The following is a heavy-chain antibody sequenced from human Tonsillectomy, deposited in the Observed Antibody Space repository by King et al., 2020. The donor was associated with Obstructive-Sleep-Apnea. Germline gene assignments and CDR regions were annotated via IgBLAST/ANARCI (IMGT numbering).Heavy chain of an antibody. CDR3: VKSVSGFFDY. J-gene: IGHJ4*02. D-gene: IGHD5/OR15-5a*01. CDR1: AFIFDDNV. Sequence: VQLVESGGRLVQPGRSLRLSCAASAFIFDDNVMHGVRQAPGKGLEWVSGISWKSDNIGYAGSVKGRFTISRDNAKNSLYLQMNSLRAEDTAMYYCVKSVSGFFDYWGQGTLVSVSS. CDR2: ISWKSDNI. V-gene: IGHV3-9*01.